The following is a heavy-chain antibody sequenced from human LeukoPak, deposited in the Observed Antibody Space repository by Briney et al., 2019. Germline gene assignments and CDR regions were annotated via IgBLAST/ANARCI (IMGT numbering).Heavy chain of an antibody. CDR2: INPNTGGT. D-gene: IGHD6-6*01. J-gene: IGHJ4*02. Sequence: ASVKVSCKTSGYTFTSYGISWVRQAPGQGLEWMGRINPNTGGTNSAQKFQGRVTMTRDTSISTAYMELSRLRSDDTAVYYCARDLFGGASSSDYWGQGTLVTVSS. CDR1: GYTFTSYG. V-gene: IGHV1-2*06. CDR3: ARDLFGGASSSDY.